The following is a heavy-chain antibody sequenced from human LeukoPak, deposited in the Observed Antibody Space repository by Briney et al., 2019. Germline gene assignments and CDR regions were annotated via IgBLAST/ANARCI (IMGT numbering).Heavy chain of an antibody. CDR2: IRNKANSYTT. J-gene: IGHJ4*02. CDR1: GFTFSDHY. D-gene: IGHD6-25*01. Sequence: GGSLRLSCAASGFTFSDHYMDWVRQAPGKGLEWVGRIRNKANSYTTEYAASVKGRFIISRDDSKNSLYLQMNSLKTGDTAVYYCARVRSDYYFDYWGQGTLVTVSS. V-gene: IGHV3-72*01. CDR3: ARVRSDYYFDY.